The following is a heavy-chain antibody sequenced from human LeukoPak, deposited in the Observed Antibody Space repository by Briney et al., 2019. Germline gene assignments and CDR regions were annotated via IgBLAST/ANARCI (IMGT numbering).Heavy chain of an antibody. CDR3: GRHENGISGYGMSDY. Sequence: VGLQSASHGSRFGFTSYCIGWARPVPGKGRAWRGIIYRGDSDTRYCAAFQGQVTISAEKSISTAYLQWSSLKASDTAMYYCGRHENGISGYGMSDYWGQGTLVTVSS. CDR2: IYRGDSDT. D-gene: IGHD5-12*01. CDR1: RFGFTSYC. V-gene: IGHV5-51*01. J-gene: IGHJ4*02.